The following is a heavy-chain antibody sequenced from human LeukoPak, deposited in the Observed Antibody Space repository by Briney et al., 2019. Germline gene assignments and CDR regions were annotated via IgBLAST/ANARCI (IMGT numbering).Heavy chain of an antibody. CDR3: ARGGGSGSYCWFDP. D-gene: IGHD1-26*01. Sequence: SEALSLTCAVYGGSFSGYYWSWIRQPPGKGLEWIGEINHSGSTNYNPSLKSRVTISVDTSKSQFSLKMSSATAADTAVYYCARGGGSGSYCWFDPWGQGTLVTVSS. CDR1: GGSFSGYY. V-gene: IGHV4-34*01. CDR2: INHSGST. J-gene: IGHJ5*02.